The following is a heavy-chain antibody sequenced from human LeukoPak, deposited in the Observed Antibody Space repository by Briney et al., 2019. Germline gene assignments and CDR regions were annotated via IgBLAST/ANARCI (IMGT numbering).Heavy chain of an antibody. CDR3: ARRNPLTQDAFDI. CDR1: GYTFTSYG. V-gene: IGHV5-51*01. Sequence: KVSCKASGYTFTSYGISWVRQAPGQGLEWMGIIYPGDSDTTYNPSFKGQVTISADKSISTAYLQWSSLKASDTAMYYCARRNPLTQDAFDIWGQGTMVTVSS. CDR2: IYPGDSDT. D-gene: IGHD2-21*02. J-gene: IGHJ3*02.